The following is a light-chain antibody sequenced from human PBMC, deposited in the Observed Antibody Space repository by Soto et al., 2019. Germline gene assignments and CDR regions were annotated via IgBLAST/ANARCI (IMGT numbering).Light chain of an antibody. CDR2: DAS. V-gene: IGKV1-5*01. CDR1: QSISSW. CDR3: QQYNSYPPLN. J-gene: IGKJ4*01. Sequence: DIQVTHSPSTLSASVVYIVTITCRASQSISSWLAWYQQKPGKAPKLLIYDASSLESGVPSRFSGSGSGTESTLTISSLQPDDFATYYCQQYNSYPPLNFGGGTKVDIK.